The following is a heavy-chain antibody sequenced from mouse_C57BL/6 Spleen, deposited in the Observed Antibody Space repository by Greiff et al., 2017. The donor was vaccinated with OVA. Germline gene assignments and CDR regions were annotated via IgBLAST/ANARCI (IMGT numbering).Heavy chain of an antibody. Sequence: EESGPGLVKPSQSLSLTCSVTGYSITSGYYWNWIRQFPGNKLEWMGYISYDGSNNYNPSLKNRISITRDTSKNQFFLKLNSVTTEDTATYYCARGDYGRSYAMDYWGQGTSVTVSS. D-gene: IGHD1-1*01. CDR3: ARGDYGRSYAMDY. CDR1: GYSITSGYY. V-gene: IGHV3-6*01. J-gene: IGHJ4*01. CDR2: ISYDGSN.